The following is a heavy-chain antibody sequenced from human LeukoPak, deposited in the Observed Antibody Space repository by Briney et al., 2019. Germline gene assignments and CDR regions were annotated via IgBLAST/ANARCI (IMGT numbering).Heavy chain of an antibody. D-gene: IGHD3-10*01. CDR2: ISAYNGNT. V-gene: IGHV1-18*04. CDR3: AREREGFGEFPFDY. Sequence: ASVKVSCKAPGYTFTSYGISWVRQAPGQGLEWMGWISAYNGNTNYAQKLQGRVTMTTDTSTSTAYMELRSLRSDDTAVYYCAREREGFGEFPFDYWGQGTLVTVSS. J-gene: IGHJ4*02. CDR1: GYTFTSYG.